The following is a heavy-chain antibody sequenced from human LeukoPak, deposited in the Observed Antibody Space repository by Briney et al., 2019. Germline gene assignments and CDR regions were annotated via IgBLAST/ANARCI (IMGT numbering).Heavy chain of an antibody. V-gene: IGHV4-34*01. D-gene: IGHD3-16*02. CDR2: INHSGST. CDR3: ARYILYDYVWGSYRPTKYYFDY. CDR1: GGSFSGYY. J-gene: IGHJ4*02. Sequence: SETLSLTCAVYGGSFSGYYWSWIRQPPGKGLEWIGEINHSGSTNYNPSLKSRVTISVDTSKKQFSLKLSSVTAADTAVYYCARYILYDYVWGSYRPTKYYFDYWGQGTLVTVSS.